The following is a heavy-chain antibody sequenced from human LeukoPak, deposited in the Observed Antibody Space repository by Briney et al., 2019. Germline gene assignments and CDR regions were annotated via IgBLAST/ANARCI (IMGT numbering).Heavy chain of an antibody. V-gene: IGHV3-7*03. CDR1: GFTFSSQW. CDR3: ARVLRYCSGGNCYSGGLGYMDV. Sequence: GGSLRLSCAASGFTFSSQWMSWVRQAPGKGLEWVANVNQDGTGKYYVDSVKGRFTIPRDNAENSLFLQMNSLRAEDTAVYYCARVLRYCSGGNCYSGGLGYMDVWGKGTTVTISS. J-gene: IGHJ6*03. D-gene: IGHD2-15*01. CDR2: VNQDGTGK.